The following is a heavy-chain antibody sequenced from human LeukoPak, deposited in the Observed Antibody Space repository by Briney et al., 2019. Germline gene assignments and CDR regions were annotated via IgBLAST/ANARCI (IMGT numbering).Heavy chain of an antibody. CDR2: IIPILGIA. CDR1: GGTFSSYA. J-gene: IGHJ4*02. CDR3: AREASADRYCSGGSCYPGGY. D-gene: IGHD2-15*01. V-gene: IGHV1-69*04. Sequence: SVKVSCKASGGTFSSYAISWVRQAPGQGLEWMGRIIPILGIANYAQKVQGRVTIPADKSTSTAYMELSSLRSEDTAVYYCAREASADRYCSGGSCYPGGYWGQGTLVTVSS.